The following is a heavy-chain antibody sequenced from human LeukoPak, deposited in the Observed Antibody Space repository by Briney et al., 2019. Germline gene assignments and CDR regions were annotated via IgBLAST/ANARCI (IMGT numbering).Heavy chain of an antibody. D-gene: IGHD5-24*01. CDR3: ARPHRVLYNWFDP. V-gene: IGHV1-2*06. CDR1: GYTFTGYY. CDR2: INPNSGGT. J-gene: IGHJ5*02. Sequence: ASVNVSCKASGYTFTGYYIHWVRQAPGQGLEWMGRINPNSGGTNYAQKFQGRVTMTRDTSISTAYMELSRLRSDDTAVYYCARPHRVLYNWFDPWGQGTLVTVSS.